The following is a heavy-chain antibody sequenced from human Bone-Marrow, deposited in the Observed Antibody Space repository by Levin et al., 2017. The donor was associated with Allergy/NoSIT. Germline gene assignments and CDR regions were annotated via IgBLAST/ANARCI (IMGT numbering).Heavy chain of an antibody. CDR3: ARLWEIVVVPAFDY. CDR1: GASITSSGYY. V-gene: IGHV4-39*07. J-gene: IGHJ4*02. Sequence: PSETLSLTCGVSGASITSSGYYWAWVRQPPGKGLEHIGAVYNTGSTYYNTALESRVTISMDTSKNQFSLHLSSVTAADTAVYYCARLWEIVVVPAFDYWGQGTLVTVSS. CDR2: VYNTGST. D-gene: IGHD2-2*01.